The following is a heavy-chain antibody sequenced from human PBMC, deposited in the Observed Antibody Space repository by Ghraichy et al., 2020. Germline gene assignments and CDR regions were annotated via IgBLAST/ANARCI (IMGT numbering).Heavy chain of an antibody. J-gene: IGHJ6*03. V-gene: IGHV3-23*01. CDR2: ISGSGGST. Sequence: GGSLRLSCAASGFTFSSYAMSWVRQAPGKGLEWVSAISGSGGSTYYADSVKGRFTISRDNSKNTLYLQMNSLRAEDTAVYYCAKDRIKGEYYYYYMDVWGKGTTVTVSS. CDR3: AKDRIKGEYYYYYMDV. CDR1: GFTFSSYA. D-gene: IGHD1-14*01.